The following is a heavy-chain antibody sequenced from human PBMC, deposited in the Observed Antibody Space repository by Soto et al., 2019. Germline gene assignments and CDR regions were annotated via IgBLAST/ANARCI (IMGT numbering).Heavy chain of an antibody. CDR1: GFTFSRYW. V-gene: IGHV3-7*01. J-gene: IGHJ3*02. Sequence: GGSLRLSCAASGFTFSRYWMSWVRQAPGKGLEWVANIKGDGSEKYYVDSVKGRFTISRDNAKNSLYLQMNSLRAEDTAVYYCARDAPYYDILTGYYIGGRAFDIWGQGTMVTVSS. CDR3: ARDAPYYDILTGYYIGGRAFDI. D-gene: IGHD3-9*01. CDR2: IKGDGSEK.